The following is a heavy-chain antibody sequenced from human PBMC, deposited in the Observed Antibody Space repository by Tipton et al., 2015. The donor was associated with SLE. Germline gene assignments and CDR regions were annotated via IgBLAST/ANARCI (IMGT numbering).Heavy chain of an antibody. D-gene: IGHD1-1*01. CDR1: GGSFSGYY. CDR2: IDHSGNT. Sequence: TLSLTCAVYGGSFSGYYWSWIRQSPGKGLEWIGEIDHSGNTDYNPSLKSRVTISVDTSKNQFSLKLSSVTAADTVVYYCASHGTTADAFDIWGQGTMVTVSS. CDR3: ASHGTTADAFDI. J-gene: IGHJ3*02. V-gene: IGHV4-34*01.